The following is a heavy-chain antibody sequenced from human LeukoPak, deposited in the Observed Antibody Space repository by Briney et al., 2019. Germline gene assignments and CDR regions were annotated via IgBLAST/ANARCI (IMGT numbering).Heavy chain of an antibody. Sequence: PSETLSLTCTVSGGSISSYYWGWIRQPPGKGLEWIGSIYHSGSTYYNPSLKSRVTISVDTSKNQFSLKLSSVTAADTAVYYCARVLRGYCSSTSCCYFDYWGQGTLVTVSS. D-gene: IGHD2-2*01. CDR2: IYHSGST. CDR1: GGSISSYY. CDR3: ARVLRGYCSSTSCCYFDY. J-gene: IGHJ4*02. V-gene: IGHV4-38-2*02.